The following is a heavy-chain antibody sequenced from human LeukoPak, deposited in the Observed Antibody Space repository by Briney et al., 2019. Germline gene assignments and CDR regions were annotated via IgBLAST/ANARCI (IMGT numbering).Heavy chain of an antibody. V-gene: IGHV4-59*01. D-gene: IGHD7-27*01. Sequence: SETLSLTCTVSGGSISSYYWSWIRQPPGKGLEWIGYIYYSGSPTYGPSLNSRVTISVDTSKNQFSLKMTSVTAADTAVYYCARAPNWDRPFDSWGQGTLVTVSS. CDR2: IYYSGSP. CDR1: GGSISSYY. CDR3: ARAPNWDRPFDS. J-gene: IGHJ4*02.